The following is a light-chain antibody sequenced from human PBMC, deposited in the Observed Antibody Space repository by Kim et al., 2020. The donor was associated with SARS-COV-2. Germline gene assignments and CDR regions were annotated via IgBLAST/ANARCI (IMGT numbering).Light chain of an antibody. CDR2: GKN. CDR1: SLRSYY. J-gene: IGLJ2*01. CDR3: NSRDSSGDRVL. Sequence: SSELTQDPAVSVALGQTVRITCQGDSLRSYYATWYQQKPGQAPVAVFFGKNNRPSGIPVRFSGSSSGNTASLTITGAQAEDEADYYCNSRDSSGDRVLFGGGTQLTVL. V-gene: IGLV3-19*01.